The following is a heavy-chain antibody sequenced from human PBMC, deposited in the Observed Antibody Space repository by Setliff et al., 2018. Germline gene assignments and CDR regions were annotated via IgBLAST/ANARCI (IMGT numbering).Heavy chain of an antibody. J-gene: IGHJ4*02. D-gene: IGHD5-12*01. CDR1: GYTFTDHY. CDR3: ATGMYMLISGN. V-gene: IGHV1-69-2*01. Sequence: KVSCKASGYTFTDHYVHWVQQAPGKGLEWMGRIDPADSETIYTEKFQGRVTINADTSTDTASMELSSLRSEDTAVYYCATGMYMLISGNWGQGSLVTVSS. CDR2: IDPADSET.